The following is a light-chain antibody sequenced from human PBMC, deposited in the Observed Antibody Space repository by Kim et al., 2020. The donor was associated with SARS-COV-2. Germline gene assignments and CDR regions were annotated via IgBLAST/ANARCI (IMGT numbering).Light chain of an antibody. Sequence: LSPGERATLSCRASQSVSSTFSAWYQQKPGQAPRLLIYDTSSRAPDIPDRFSGSGSGTEFTLTISRLEPEDFALYFCQHYGSSPTFGGGTKVDIK. CDR3: QHYGSSPT. V-gene: IGKV3-20*01. J-gene: IGKJ4*01. CDR1: QSVSSTF. CDR2: DTS.